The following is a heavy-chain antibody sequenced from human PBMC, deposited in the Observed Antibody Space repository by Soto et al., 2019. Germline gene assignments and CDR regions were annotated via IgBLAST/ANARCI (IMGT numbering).Heavy chain of an antibody. Sequence: SETLSLTCAVSGDSISNSNWWTWVRQPPGKGLEWIGEVYHRGTTNYNPSLKSRVTTSVDKPKNQFSLKLGAVTAADTSIYYCASRNYYDSTGYYNWWGQGILVTVSS. J-gene: IGHJ4*02. CDR1: GDSISNSNW. CDR3: ASRNYYDSTGYYNW. D-gene: IGHD3-22*01. V-gene: IGHV4-4*02. CDR2: VYHRGTT.